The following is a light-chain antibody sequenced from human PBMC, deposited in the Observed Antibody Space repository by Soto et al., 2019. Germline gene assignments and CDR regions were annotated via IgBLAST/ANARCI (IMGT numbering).Light chain of an antibody. V-gene: IGLV2-14*01. J-gene: IGLJ1*01. CDR3: SSYTSSSTLYV. Sequence: QSVLTQPASVSVSPGQSITCSCAGTSSDIGGYNYVSWYQQHPGKAPKVMIYEVSNRPSGVSNRFSGSKSGNTASLTISGLQAEDEADYYCSSYTSSSTLYVFGSGTKVTVL. CDR1: SSDIGGYNY. CDR2: EVS.